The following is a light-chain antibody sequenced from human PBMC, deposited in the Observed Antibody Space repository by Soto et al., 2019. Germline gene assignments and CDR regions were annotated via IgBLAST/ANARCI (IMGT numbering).Light chain of an antibody. CDR1: SGHSNYA. Sequence: QPVLTQSPSASASLGASVKLTCTLNSGHSNYAIAWHQQQPEKGPRYLMKLNSDGSHSKGDGIPDRFSGSSSGAERYLTISSLQSEDEADYYCQTWGTGIQVFGGGTKLTVL. CDR2: LNSDGSH. V-gene: IGLV4-69*01. J-gene: IGLJ2*01. CDR3: QTWGTGIQV.